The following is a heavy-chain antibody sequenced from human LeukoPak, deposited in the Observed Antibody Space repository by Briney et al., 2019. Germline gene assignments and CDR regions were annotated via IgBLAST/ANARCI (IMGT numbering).Heavy chain of an antibody. J-gene: IGHJ4*02. CDR1: GFTFSDYY. CDR2: SNNDDVYT. V-gene: IGHV3-11*03. CDR3: ARGTAAAPLDY. Sequence: GGSPRLSCAASGFTFSDYYMSWIRQAPGKGLEWISYSNNDDVYTNYADSVKGRFTISRDNAKNSLYLQMNSLRVDDTAVYYCARGTAAAPLDYWGQGTLVTVSS. D-gene: IGHD6-13*01.